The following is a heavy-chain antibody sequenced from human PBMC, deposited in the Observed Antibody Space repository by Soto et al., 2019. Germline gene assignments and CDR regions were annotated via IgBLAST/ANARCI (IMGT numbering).Heavy chain of an antibody. CDR2: IYPGDSDT. D-gene: IGHD1-26*01. V-gene: IGHV5-51*01. Sequence: GESLKISCKGSGYSFTSYWIGWVRQMPGKGLEWMGIIYPGDSDTRYSPSFQGQVTISADKSISTAYLQWSSLKASDTAMYYCMRFGVGATLRLYYYYGMDVWGQGTTVTVSS. CDR1: GYSFTSYW. J-gene: IGHJ6*02. CDR3: MRFGVGATLRLYYYYGMDV.